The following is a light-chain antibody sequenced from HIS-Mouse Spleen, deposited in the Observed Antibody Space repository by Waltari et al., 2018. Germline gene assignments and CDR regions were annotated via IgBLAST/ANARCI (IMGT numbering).Light chain of an antibody. CDR3: QSYDSSNLV. Sequence: NFMLTQPHSVSESPGKTVTISSTRSSGSLASNYVQWYQQRPGSAPTTVIYEDNQRPSGVPDRFSGSIDSSSNSASLTISGLKTEDEADYYCQSYDSSNLVFGGGTKLTVL. CDR2: EDN. J-gene: IGLJ3*02. V-gene: IGLV6-57*04. CDR1: SGSLASNY.